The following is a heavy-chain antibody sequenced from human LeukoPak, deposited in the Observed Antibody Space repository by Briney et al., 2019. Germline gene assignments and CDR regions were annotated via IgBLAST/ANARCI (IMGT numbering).Heavy chain of an antibody. D-gene: IGHD1-26*01. CDR3: TTDRRELENI. Sequence: GGSLRLSCTASGITFTYAWMTWVRQAPGKGLEWVGRIRDKTGGGTSDYAAPVKGRFTISRDDSKNMLYLQMNSLRTEDTGVYYCTTDRRELENIWGQGTLVTVSS. CDR2: IRDKTGGGTS. J-gene: IGHJ4*02. CDR1: GITFTYAW. V-gene: IGHV3-15*01.